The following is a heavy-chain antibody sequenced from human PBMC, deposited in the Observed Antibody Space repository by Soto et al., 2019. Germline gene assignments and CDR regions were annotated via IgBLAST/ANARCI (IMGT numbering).Heavy chain of an antibody. D-gene: IGHD2-15*01. J-gene: IGHJ6*03. Sequence: ETLSLTCAVYGGSFSGYYWSWIRQPPGKGLEWIGEINHSGSTNYNPSLKSRVTISVDTSKNQFTLKLSSVTAADTAVYFCARVLLYCSGGSCYSVSYYYYMDVWGKGTTVTVSS. CDR2: INHSGST. CDR3: ARVLLYCSGGSCYSVSYYYYMDV. CDR1: GGSFSGYY. V-gene: IGHV4-34*01.